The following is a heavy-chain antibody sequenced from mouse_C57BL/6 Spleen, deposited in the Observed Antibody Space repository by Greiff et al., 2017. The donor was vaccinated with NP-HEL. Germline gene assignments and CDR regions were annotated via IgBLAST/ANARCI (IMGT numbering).Heavy chain of an antibody. CDR2: ISSGSSTI. J-gene: IGHJ4*01. V-gene: IGHV5-17*01. CDR3: ARGGLGRAMDY. Sequence: EVMLVESGGGLVKPGGSLKLSCAASGFTFSDYGMHWVRQAPEKGLEWVAYISSGSSTIYYADTVKGRFTISRDNAKNTLFLQMTSLRSEDTAMYYCARGGLGRAMDYWGQGTSVTVSS. D-gene: IGHD4-1*01. CDR1: GFTFSDYG.